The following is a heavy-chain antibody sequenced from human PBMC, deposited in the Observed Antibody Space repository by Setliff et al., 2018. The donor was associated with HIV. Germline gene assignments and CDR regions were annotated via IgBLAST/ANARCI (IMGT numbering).Heavy chain of an antibody. Sequence: PGGSLRLSCTASGFTFSTYWMHWVRQAPGKGLVWVSRIKTDGSTTSYADSVKGRFTISRDNDKKYVFLQMNSLRPEDTALYFCAKDYGDGYNWGAFDIWGQGTMVTVSS. J-gene: IGHJ3*02. CDR2: IKTDGSTT. CDR1: GFTFSTYW. V-gene: IGHV3-74*01. D-gene: IGHD1-1*01. CDR3: AKDYGDGYNWGAFDI.